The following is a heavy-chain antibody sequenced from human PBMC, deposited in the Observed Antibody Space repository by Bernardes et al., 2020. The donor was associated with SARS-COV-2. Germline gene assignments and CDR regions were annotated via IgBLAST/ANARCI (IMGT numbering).Heavy chain of an antibody. V-gene: IGHV3-21*01. CDR3: ARVTNYGSGSYHFDY. CDR1: GFTFINYS. J-gene: IGHJ4*02. CDR2: ITSSSYI. D-gene: IGHD3-10*01. Sequence: VGSLRLSCAASGFTFINYSMTWVRQAPGKGLEWVSSITSSSYIFYADSMKGRFTISRDNAKNSLSLQMNSLRAEDTAVYYCARVTNYGSGSYHFDYWGQGTLVTVSS.